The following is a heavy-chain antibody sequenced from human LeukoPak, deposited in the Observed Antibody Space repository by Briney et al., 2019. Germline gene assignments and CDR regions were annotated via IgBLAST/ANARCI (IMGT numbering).Heavy chain of an antibody. Sequence: GGSLRLSCAASGFTFSSYAMSWVRQAPGKGLEWVANIKQDGSEKYYVDSVKGRFTISRDNAKNSLYLQMNSLRAEDTAVYYCASLYGDPADWGQGTLVTVSS. CDR1: GFTFSSYA. CDR2: IKQDGSEK. D-gene: IGHD4-17*01. V-gene: IGHV3-7*01. J-gene: IGHJ4*02. CDR3: ASLYGDPAD.